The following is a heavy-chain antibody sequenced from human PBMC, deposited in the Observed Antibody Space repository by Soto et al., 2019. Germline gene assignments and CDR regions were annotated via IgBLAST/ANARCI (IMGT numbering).Heavy chain of an antibody. CDR2: VCFHGSGE. CDR1: GFTLSNSG. J-gene: IGHJ5*02. CDR3: VKGPDNWDDSNWFDP. V-gene: IGHV3-30*18. Sequence: QVQVMESGGGVVQPGRSLRISCAASGFTLSNSGIHWVRQAPGKGLEWVAAVCFHGSGEYYADSVKGRFTISSDSSKNMVYLQMNSLRTDDTAVYHCVKGPDNWDDSNWFDPCGQGILVSVSS. D-gene: IGHD3-16*01.